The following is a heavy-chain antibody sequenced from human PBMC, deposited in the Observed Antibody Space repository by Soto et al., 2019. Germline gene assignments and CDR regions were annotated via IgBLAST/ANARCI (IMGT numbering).Heavy chain of an antibody. CDR3: ARDLIVTGTYFDY. CDR2: ISTYNGNT. D-gene: IGHD3-9*01. Sequence: VQLVQSGAEVKKPGASVKVSCKASGYIFTSYGITWVRQAPGQGLEWMGWISTYNGNTNYAQKLQDRVTMTTDTSTSTAYMELRSLRSDDTAVHYCARDLIVTGTYFDYWGQGTLVTVSS. CDR1: GYIFTSYG. J-gene: IGHJ4*02. V-gene: IGHV1-18*04.